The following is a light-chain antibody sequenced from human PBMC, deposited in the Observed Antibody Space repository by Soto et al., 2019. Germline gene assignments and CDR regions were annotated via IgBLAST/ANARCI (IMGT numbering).Light chain of an antibody. Sequence: DIQMTQSPSSLSASVGDRVTITCRASQSINSYLHWYQQKPGKAPELLISAASTLHSGVPSRFSGSGSRTEYTLTISSLQPGDFATYYCQQSYGNPRTFGQGTKVDIK. V-gene: IGKV1-39*01. CDR3: QQSYGNPRT. CDR2: AAS. CDR1: QSINSY. J-gene: IGKJ1*01.